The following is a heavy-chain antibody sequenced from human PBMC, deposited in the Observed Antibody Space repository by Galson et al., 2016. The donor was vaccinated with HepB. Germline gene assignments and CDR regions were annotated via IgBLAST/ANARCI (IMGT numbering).Heavy chain of an antibody. V-gene: IGHV1-24*01. J-gene: IGHJ4*02. CDR2: YDPEEAET. Sequence: SVKVSCKVSGSTLTEISIQWVRQVPGKGPEWMGGYDPEEAETIYAQKFQGRVTVTEDSSTDTAYMELRSLRSEDTAVYYCATRPHYSESGLYRFFDHWGQGILVAVSA. CDR3: ATRPHYSESGLYRFFDH. D-gene: IGHD2-15*01. CDR1: GSTLTEIS.